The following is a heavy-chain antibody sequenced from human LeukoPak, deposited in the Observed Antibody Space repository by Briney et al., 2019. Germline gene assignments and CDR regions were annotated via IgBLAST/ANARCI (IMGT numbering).Heavy chain of an antibody. CDR1: GFTFSNYW. J-gene: IGHJ4*02. D-gene: IGHD2/OR15-2a*01. CDR3: ARERTTIVSGTTIGAY. Sequence: GGSLRLSCAASGFTFSNYWMTWVRQAPGKGLEWVANIKQDGSEKYYVDSVKGRFTISRDNAKNSLFLQMNSLRAEDTAVYYCARERTTIVSGTTIGAYWGQGTLVTVSS. V-gene: IGHV3-7*01. CDR2: IKQDGSEK.